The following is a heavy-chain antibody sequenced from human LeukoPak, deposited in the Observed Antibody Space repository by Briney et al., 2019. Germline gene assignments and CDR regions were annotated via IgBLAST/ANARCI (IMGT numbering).Heavy chain of an antibody. Sequence: GGSLRLSCAASGFTVSSNYMSWVRQAPGKGLEWVSVIYSGGSTYYADSVKGRFTISRDNSKNTLYLQMNSLRAEDTAVYYCAKGAGKDIVLMVYATHFDYWGQGTLVTVSS. V-gene: IGHV3-53*05. CDR1: GFTVSSNY. CDR2: IYSGGST. CDR3: AKGAGKDIVLMVYATHFDY. J-gene: IGHJ4*02. D-gene: IGHD2-8*01.